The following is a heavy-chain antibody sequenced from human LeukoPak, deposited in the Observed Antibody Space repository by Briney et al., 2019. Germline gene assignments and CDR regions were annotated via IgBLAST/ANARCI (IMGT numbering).Heavy chain of an antibody. CDR2: ISYHGSNQ. CDR3: ARSPERLGQGYLDS. Sequence: GGSLRLSCAASGFTFSSYSMHWVRQAPGKGLEWLTLISYHGSNQGYTGSVKGRFTISRDNSKNTLFLQMNSLKTEDTAVYFCARSPERLGQGYLDSWGQGTLVTVSS. CDR1: GFTFSSYS. D-gene: IGHD3/OR15-3a*01. J-gene: IGHJ4*02. V-gene: IGHV3-30*04.